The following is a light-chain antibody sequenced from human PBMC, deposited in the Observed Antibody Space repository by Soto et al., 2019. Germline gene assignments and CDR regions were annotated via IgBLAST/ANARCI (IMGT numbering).Light chain of an antibody. J-gene: IGKJ5*01. CDR2: GVS. CDR3: QHYFSYPLT. Sequence: AIRMNQSPSSLSVYIGDTVAITCRASQDIGTVVAWYQQKPGKAPKVLISGVSSLEDGVPSRFRGSGSRTDFTLTITSVQSEDFATYYCQHYFSYPLTFGQGTRLEIK. V-gene: IGKV1-8*01. CDR1: QDIGTV.